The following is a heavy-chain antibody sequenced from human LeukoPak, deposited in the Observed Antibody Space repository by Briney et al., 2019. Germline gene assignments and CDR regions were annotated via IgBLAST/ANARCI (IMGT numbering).Heavy chain of an antibody. V-gene: IGHV3-13*01. CDR2: LGAAGDT. CDR3: ARQSTPHGNFDY. CDR1: GFILSNYA. D-gene: IGHD5-24*01. J-gene: IGHJ4*02. Sequence: PGGSLRLSCAASGFILSNYAMHWVRQPAGKGLEWVSALGAAGDTFYPGSVKDRFTISRDNAKKSLFLQMSSLRAEDTAIYYCARQSTPHGNFDYWGQGTLVTVSS.